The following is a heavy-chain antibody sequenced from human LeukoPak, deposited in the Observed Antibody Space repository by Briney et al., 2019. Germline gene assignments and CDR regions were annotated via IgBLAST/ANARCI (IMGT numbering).Heavy chain of an antibody. Sequence: ASVKVSCKASGYSFTAYYIYWVRQAPGQGLEWMGWINPNSGGTNYAQNFQGRVTMTRDTSISTAYMELSGLRSDDTAVYYCANQNVISALLFDNWGQGTLATVSS. CDR2: INPNSGGT. J-gene: IGHJ4*02. D-gene: IGHD2/OR15-2a*01. CDR3: ANQNVISALLFDN. CDR1: GYSFTAYY. V-gene: IGHV1-2*02.